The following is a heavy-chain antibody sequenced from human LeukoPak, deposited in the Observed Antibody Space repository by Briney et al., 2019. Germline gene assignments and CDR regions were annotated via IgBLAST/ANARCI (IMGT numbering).Heavy chain of an antibody. V-gene: IGHV4-4*02. CDR3: ASAIYYYDSSGPHDAFDI. J-gene: IGHJ3*02. Sequence: SETLSLTCAVSGGSISSSNWWSWVRQPPGKGLEWIGEIYHSGSTNYNPSLKSRVTISVDKSKNQFSLKLSSVTAADTAVYYCASAIYYYDSSGPHDAFDIWGQGTMVTVSS. CDR1: GGSISSSNW. D-gene: IGHD3-22*01. CDR2: IYHSGST.